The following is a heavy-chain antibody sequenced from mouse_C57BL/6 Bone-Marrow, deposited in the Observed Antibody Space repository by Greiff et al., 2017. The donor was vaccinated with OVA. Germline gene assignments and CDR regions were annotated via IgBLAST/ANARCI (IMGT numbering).Heavy chain of an antibody. CDR2: IHPNSGST. J-gene: IGHJ2*01. D-gene: IGHD2-4*01. Sequence: QVQLKQPGAELVKPGASVKLSCKASSYTFTSYWMHWVKQRPGQGLEWIGMIHPNSGSTNYNEKFKSKATLTVDKSSSTAYMQLSSLTSEDSAVYYCARADDYLDYWGQGTTLTVSS. CDR1: SYTFTSYW. CDR3: ARADDYLDY. V-gene: IGHV1-64*01.